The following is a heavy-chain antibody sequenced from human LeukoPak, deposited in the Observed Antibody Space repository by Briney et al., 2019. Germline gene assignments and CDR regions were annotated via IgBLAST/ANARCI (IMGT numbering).Heavy chain of an antibody. D-gene: IGHD4-17*01. Sequence: GGSLRLSCAASGFTFSSYWLSWVRQPPGKGLEWVANIQQDGSEKNYVDSVKGRFTISRDNGKNSLYLQMNSLRGEDTAVYYCARPNLDHGDLFDYWGQGTLVTVSS. V-gene: IGHV3-7*01. J-gene: IGHJ4*02. CDR2: IQQDGSEK. CDR3: ARPNLDHGDLFDY. CDR1: GFTFSSYW.